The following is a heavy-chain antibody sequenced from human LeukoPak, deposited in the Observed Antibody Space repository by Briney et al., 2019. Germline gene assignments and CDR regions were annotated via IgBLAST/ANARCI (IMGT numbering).Heavy chain of an antibody. V-gene: IGHV3-48*01. Sequence: GGSLRLSCAASGLTFSDYSMNWVRQAPGKGLEWISYISSSSDIIYNADSVKGRFTISRDNAKNSLYLQMNSLKAEDTAVYYCARGGYYGSGNDFRFDPWGQGTLVTVSS. CDR1: GLTFSDYS. D-gene: IGHD3-10*01. J-gene: IGHJ5*02. CDR3: ARGGYYGSGNDFRFDP. CDR2: ISSSSDII.